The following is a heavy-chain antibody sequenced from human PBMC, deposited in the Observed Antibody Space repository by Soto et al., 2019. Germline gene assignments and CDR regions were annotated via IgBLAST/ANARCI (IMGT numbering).Heavy chain of an antibody. CDR1: GFTFSAHA. CDR2: LGTIGA. CDR3: ARGLTTHDY. V-gene: IGHV3-23*01. J-gene: IGHJ4*02. Sequence: LRLSCVGSGFTFSAHAITWVRQAPGKGLEWVSTLGTIGAFYADSVKGRFTISRDNSKNTVNLQMNSLRGEDTAIYYCARGLTTHDYWGQGXVVTVYS.